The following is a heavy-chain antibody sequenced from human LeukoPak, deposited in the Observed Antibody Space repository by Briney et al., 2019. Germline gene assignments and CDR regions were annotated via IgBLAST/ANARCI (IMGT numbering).Heavy chain of an antibody. D-gene: IGHD3-3*01. CDR3: TSSTTYYDFWSGYSIGYFDL. Sequence: GGSLRLSCTASGFTFGDYAMSWFRQAPGKGLEWVGFIRSKAYGGTTEYAASVKGRFTISRDDSKSNAYLQMNSLKTEDTAVYYCTSSTTYYDFWSGYSIGYFDLWGRGTLVTVSS. V-gene: IGHV3-49*03. CDR1: GFTFGDYA. CDR2: IRSKAYGGTT. J-gene: IGHJ2*01.